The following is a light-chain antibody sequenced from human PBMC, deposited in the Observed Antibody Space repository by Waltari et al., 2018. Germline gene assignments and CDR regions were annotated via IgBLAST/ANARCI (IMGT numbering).Light chain of an antibody. Sequence: QQPGKGPRFLMKVNSDGSHSKGDVIPDRFSGSSSGAERYLSISSLQSEDDADYYCQTGGHGTWVFGGGTKVTVL. CDR3: QTGGHGTWV. V-gene: IGLV4-69*01. CDR2: VNSDGSH. J-gene: IGLJ3*02.